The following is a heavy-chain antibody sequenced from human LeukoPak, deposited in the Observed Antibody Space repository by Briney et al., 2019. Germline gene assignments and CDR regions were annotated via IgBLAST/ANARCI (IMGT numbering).Heavy chain of an antibody. J-gene: IGHJ6*03. CDR1: RFTFSSYS. CDR2: ISSSGSYI. CDR3: ARDRTGQQLISRKEYYYMDV. V-gene: IGHV3-21*01. Sequence: PGGSLRLSYAASRFTFSSYSMNWVRQAPGKGLEWVSSISSSGSYIYYADSVKGRFTISRDNSKNTLYLQMNSLRAEDAAVYYCARDRTGQQLISRKEYYYMDVWGKGTTVTISS. D-gene: IGHD4-11*01.